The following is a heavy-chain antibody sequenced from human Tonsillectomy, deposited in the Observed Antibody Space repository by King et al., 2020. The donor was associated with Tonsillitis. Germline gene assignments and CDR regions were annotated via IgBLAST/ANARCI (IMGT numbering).Heavy chain of an antibody. Sequence: DVQLVESGGGLVQPGGSLRLSCEVTEFTFSSFWMHWVRKAPGKGLEWVSRIRGDGRVTKYADSVMGRFTTSRDNVKNTLYLEMNDLRAEDTGVYFCARERAAATALDFWGQGTLVTVSS. CDR3: ARERAAATALDF. CDR2: IRGDGRVT. J-gene: IGHJ1*01. V-gene: IGHV3-74*03. D-gene: IGHD6-13*01. CDR1: EFTFSSFW.